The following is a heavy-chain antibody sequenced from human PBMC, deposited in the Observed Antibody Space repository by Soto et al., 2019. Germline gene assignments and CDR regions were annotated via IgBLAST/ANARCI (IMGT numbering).Heavy chain of an antibody. D-gene: IGHD3-22*01. CDR1: GFTFSSYS. J-gene: IGHJ4*02. CDR2: ISSSSSTI. CDR3: ARDTPPYYYDSSGYPTIDY. V-gene: IGHV3-48*02. Sequence: GGSLRLSCVASGFTFSSYSMNWVRQAPGKGLEWVSYISSSSSTIYYADSVKGRFTISRDNAKNSLYLQMNSLRDEDTAVYYCARDTPPYYYDSSGYPTIDYWGQGTLVTVSS.